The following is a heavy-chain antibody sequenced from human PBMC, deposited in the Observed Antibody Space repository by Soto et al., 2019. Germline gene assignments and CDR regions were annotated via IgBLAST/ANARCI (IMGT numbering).Heavy chain of an antibody. Sequence: SETLSLTCTVSGASIITDNYFWVWIRQSPRRGLELIGSISYSGRTYDNPSLQSRVTISIDASKNQFSLKLTSVTTADTAVYYCARRRASDYGGNHHPYYFARWGQGALVTVSS. J-gene: IGHJ4*02. CDR1: GASIITDNYF. V-gene: IGHV4-39*01. D-gene: IGHD4-17*01. CDR2: ISYSGRT. CDR3: ARRRASDYGGNHHPYYFAR.